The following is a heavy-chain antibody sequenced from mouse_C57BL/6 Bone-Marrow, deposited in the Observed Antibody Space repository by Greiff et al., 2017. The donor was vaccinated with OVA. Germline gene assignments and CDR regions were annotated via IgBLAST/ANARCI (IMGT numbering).Heavy chain of an antibody. CDR2: IWTGGGT. CDR3: ARNTGYGNYVRWYFDV. Sequence: VQLQESGPGLVAPSQSLSITCTVSGFSLTSYAISWVRQPPGKGLEWLGVIWTGGGTNYNSALKSRLSISKDNSKSQVFLKMNSLQTDDTARYYCARNTGYGNYVRWYFDVWGTGTTVTVSS. D-gene: IGHD2-1*01. V-gene: IGHV2-9-1*01. J-gene: IGHJ1*03. CDR1: GFSLTSYA.